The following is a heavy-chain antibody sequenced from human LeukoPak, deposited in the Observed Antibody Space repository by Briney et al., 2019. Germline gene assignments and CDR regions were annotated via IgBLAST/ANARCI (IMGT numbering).Heavy chain of an antibody. J-gene: IGHJ4*02. CDR1: GGSFSGYY. Sequence: SETLSLTCAVYGGSFSGYYWSWIRQPPGKGLEWIGEINHSGSTNYNPSLKSRVSISVDTSKNQFSLKLSSVTAADTAVYYCARGTWGIGTAGTVCDYWGQGTLVTVSS. V-gene: IGHV4-34*01. D-gene: IGHD6-13*01. CDR3: ARGTWGIGTAGTVCDY. CDR2: INHSGST.